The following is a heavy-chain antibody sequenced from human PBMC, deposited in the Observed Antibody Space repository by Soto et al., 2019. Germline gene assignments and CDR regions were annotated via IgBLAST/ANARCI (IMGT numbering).Heavy chain of an antibody. J-gene: IGHJ4*02. CDR2: IDSGSNFL. V-gene: IGHV3-21*02. CDR3: ASAGGTY. CDR1: GFTFQTYS. Sequence: EVLLVESGGGLVKPGGSLRLSCAASGFTFQTYSMNWVRQAPGKGLEWVSSIDSGSNFLHYADSVKGRFTISRDNADNSLHLQMNSLRAEDSGVYYCASAGGTYWGQGALVTVSS. D-gene: IGHD2-8*02.